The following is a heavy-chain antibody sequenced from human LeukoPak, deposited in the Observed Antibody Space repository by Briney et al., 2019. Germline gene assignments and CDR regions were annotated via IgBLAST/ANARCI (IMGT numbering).Heavy chain of an antibody. Sequence: ASVKVSCKAAGYTFTDYYMHWVRQAPGQGLEGMRWINPNSGGTNYAQKFQRRVTITRDTSISTSYMEVSRLRSDDTAVYYCASAPHGSCWGSDAFDIWGQGTMVTVSS. CDR2: INPNSGGT. D-gene: IGHD2-15*01. V-gene: IGHV1-2*02. CDR3: ASAPHGSCWGSDAFDI. J-gene: IGHJ3*02. CDR1: GYTFTDYY.